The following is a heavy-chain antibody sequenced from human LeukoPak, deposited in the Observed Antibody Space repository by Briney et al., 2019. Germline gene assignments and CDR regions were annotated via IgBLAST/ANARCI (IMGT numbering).Heavy chain of an antibody. CDR3: ARRRAEGGSNGHYNWFAP. V-gene: IGHV4-39*01. CDR1: GGSISSSSYY. D-gene: IGHD6-13*01. J-gene: IGHJ5*02. CDR2: IYYSGST. Sequence: SETLSLTCTVSGGSISSSSYYWGWIRQPPGKGLEWIGSIYYSGSTYYNPSLKSRVTMSVDTSKNQFSLKLSSVTAADTAVYYCARRRAEGGSNGHYNWFAPWGQGILVTVSS.